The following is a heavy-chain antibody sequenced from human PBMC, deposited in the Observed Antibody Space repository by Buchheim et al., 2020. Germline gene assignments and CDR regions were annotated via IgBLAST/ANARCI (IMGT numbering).Heavy chain of an antibody. CDR1: GGTFSSYA. J-gene: IGHJ6*02. CDR2: IIPIFGTT. CDR3: ARVYTVTAGLWYYYGLDV. Sequence: QVQLVQSGAEVKKPGSSVKVSCKASGGTFSSYAISWVRQAPGQGLEWMGGIIPIFGTTKYAQKFQGRVTITADESTSTAYMELSRLRAEETAVYYCARVYTVTAGLWYYYGLDVWGQGTT. D-gene: IGHD4-11*01. V-gene: IGHV1-69*01.